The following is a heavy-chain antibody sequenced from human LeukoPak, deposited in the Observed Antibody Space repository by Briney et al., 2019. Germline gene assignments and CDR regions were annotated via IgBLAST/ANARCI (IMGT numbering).Heavy chain of an antibody. CDR3: TTEGITMVRGVVVKPFDY. Sequence: GGPLRLSCTASGFTFGDYAMSWFRQAPGKGLEWVGFIRSKAYGGTTEYAASVKGRFTISRDDSKSIAYLQMNSLKTEDTAVYYCTTEGITMVRGVVVKPFDYWGQGTLVTVSS. CDR2: IRSKAYGGTT. J-gene: IGHJ4*02. CDR1: GFTFGDYA. D-gene: IGHD3-10*01. V-gene: IGHV3-49*03.